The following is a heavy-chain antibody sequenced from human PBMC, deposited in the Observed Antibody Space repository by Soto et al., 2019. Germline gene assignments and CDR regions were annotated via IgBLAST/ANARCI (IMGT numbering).Heavy chain of an antibody. V-gene: IGHV3-7*01. D-gene: IGHD1-26*01. CDR1: GFTFSSYW. J-gene: IGHJ4*02. Sequence: EVKLVESGGGLVQPGGSLRLSCAASGFTFSSYWMNWVRQAPGKGLEWVAKIKQDGSEKYYVDSVKGRFTISRDNAKNSLYLQMNSLRAEDTAVYYCARGETVGATNLDYWGQGTLVTVSS. CDR3: ARGETVGATNLDY. CDR2: IKQDGSEK.